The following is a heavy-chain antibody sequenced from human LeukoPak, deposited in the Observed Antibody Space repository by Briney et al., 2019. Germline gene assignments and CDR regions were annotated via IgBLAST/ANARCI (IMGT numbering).Heavy chain of an antibody. Sequence: GGSLRLSCAASGFSFNTYDMHWVRQAPGKGLEWMALIRYDGSKEYYAYSVKGRFTISRDNSKNTLYLQMNSLRAEDTAVYYCAKGRLVVTAIEDWGQGTLVTVSS. CDR3: AKGRLVVTAIED. V-gene: IGHV3-30*02. CDR1: GFSFNTYD. J-gene: IGHJ4*02. CDR2: IRYDGSKE. D-gene: IGHD2-21*02.